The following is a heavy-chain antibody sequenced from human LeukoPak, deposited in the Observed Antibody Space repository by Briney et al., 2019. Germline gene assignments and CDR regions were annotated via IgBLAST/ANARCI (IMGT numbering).Heavy chain of an antibody. CDR3: ARGTPLRYFDP. CDR2: ISGSGIST. V-gene: IGHV3-23*01. D-gene: IGHD3-9*01. J-gene: IGHJ5*02. Sequence: GGSLRLSCAASGITFSSYVMTWVRQAPGKGLEWVSAISGSGISTYYADSVKGRFTISRDDSRNTLYLQMNSLRAEDTAVYYCARGTPLRYFDPWGQGTLVTVSS. CDR1: GITFSSYV.